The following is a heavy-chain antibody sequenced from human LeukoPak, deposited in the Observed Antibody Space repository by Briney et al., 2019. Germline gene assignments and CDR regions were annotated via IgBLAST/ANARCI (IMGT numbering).Heavy chain of an antibody. CDR2: VYSSGST. CDR3: ARDFDSSGRIDY. Sequence: SETLSLTCNVSGVSMSRFYWSWIRQPPGKGLEWIGYVYSSGSTSYNPSLKNRVSMPIDTSKNQFSLKLTSVTAADTAVFYCARDFDSSGRIDYWGQGMLVTVSS. CDR1: GVSMSRFY. J-gene: IGHJ4*02. D-gene: IGHD3-22*01. V-gene: IGHV4-59*01.